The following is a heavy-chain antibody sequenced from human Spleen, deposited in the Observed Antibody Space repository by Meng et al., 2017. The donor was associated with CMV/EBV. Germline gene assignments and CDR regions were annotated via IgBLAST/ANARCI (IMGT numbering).Heavy chain of an antibody. CDR1: GDSITTYY. D-gene: IGHD2-2*01. CDR3: ARVRNCSSTSCYFYYYYYGMDV. Sequence: SETLSLTCTVSGDSITTYYWSWIRQPPGKGLQWIGYIYYNGGTNYNPSLKSRVTISVDTSKNHFSLKLSSVTAADTAVYYCARVRNCSSTSCYFYYYYYGMDVWGQGTTVTVSS. J-gene: IGHJ6*02. CDR2: IYYNGGT. V-gene: IGHV4-59*12.